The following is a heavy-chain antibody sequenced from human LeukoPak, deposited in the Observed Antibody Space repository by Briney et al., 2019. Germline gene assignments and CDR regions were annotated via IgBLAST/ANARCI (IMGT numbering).Heavy chain of an antibody. CDR3: ARGGLRTYSNPYAPDY. J-gene: IGHJ4*02. D-gene: IGHD4-11*01. CDR2: IYTSGST. V-gene: IGHV4-4*07. Sequence: SETLSLTCTVSGGSISSYYWSWIRQPAGKGLEWIGRIYTSGSTNYNHSLKSRVTMSVDTSKNQFSLKLSSVTAADTAVYYCARGGLRTYSNPYAPDYWGQGTLVTVSS. CDR1: GGSISSYY.